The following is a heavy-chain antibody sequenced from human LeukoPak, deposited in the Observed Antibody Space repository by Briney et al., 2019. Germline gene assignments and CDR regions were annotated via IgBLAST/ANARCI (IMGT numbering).Heavy chain of an antibody. V-gene: IGHV3-48*02. CDR1: GFTFSTYS. Sequence: QAGGSLRLSCAASGFTFSTYSMNWVRQAPGKGLEWISYISISTSTIHYADSVKGRFTISRDNARNSLYLQMNSLRDEDTAVYYCARDYRYAFDYWGQGTLVTVSS. CDR2: ISISTSTI. CDR3: ARDYRYAFDY. D-gene: IGHD2-8*01. J-gene: IGHJ4*02.